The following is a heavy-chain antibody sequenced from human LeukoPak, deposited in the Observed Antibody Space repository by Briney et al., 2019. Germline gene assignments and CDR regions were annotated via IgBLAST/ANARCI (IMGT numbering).Heavy chain of an antibody. D-gene: IGHD1-1*01. CDR2: IIPIFGTA. CDR3: ARKGPAGTNAFDI. Sequence: ASVKVSCKASGGTFSSYAISWVRQAPGQGLEWIGGIIPIFGTANYAQKFQGRVTITTDESTSTAYMELSSLRSEDTAVYYCARKGPAGTNAFDIWGQGTMVTVSS. V-gene: IGHV1-69*05. J-gene: IGHJ3*02. CDR1: GGTFSSYA.